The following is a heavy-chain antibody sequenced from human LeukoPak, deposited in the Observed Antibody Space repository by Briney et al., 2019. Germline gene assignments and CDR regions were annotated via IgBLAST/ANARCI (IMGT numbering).Heavy chain of an antibody. CDR3: AINYDSSGYYFDY. V-gene: IGHV5-51*01. Sequence: NLGESPKISCRGSGYSFTSYWIGWVRQMPGKGLEWMGIIYPGDSDTRYSPSFQGQVTISADKSISTAYLQWSSLKASDTAMYYCAINYDSSGYYFDYWGQGTLVTVSS. CDR2: IYPGDSDT. J-gene: IGHJ4*02. CDR1: GYSFTSYW. D-gene: IGHD3-22*01.